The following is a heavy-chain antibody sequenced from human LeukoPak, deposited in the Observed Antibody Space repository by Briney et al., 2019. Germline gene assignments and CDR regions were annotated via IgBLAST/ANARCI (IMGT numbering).Heavy chain of an antibody. Sequence: GGSLRLSCVASGFTFSNYAMTWVRQAPGKGLDWVSTISNSGDNIYYSDSVKGRFTISRDFSNNTLFLQMNSLRAEDTAIYYCAKTMAVTGTLPHAHWGPGILVSVSS. CDR3: AKTMAVTGTLPHAH. CDR1: GFTFSNYA. J-gene: IGHJ1*01. CDR2: ISNSGDNI. D-gene: IGHD1-14*01. V-gene: IGHV3-23*01.